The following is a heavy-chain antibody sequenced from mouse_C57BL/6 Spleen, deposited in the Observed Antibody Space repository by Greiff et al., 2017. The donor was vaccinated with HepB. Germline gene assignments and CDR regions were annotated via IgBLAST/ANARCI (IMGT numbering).Heavy chain of an antibody. CDR3: ARMSFYYTSFAY. J-gene: IGHJ3*01. V-gene: IGHV5-17*01. Sequence: VQLKESGGGLVKPGGSLKLSCAASGFTFSDYGMHWVRQAPEKGLEWVAYISSGSSTIYYADTVKGRFTISRDNAKNTLVLQMTSLRSEDTAMYYCARMSFYYTSFAYWGQGTLVTVSA. CDR2: ISSGSSTI. D-gene: IGHD2-1*01. CDR1: GFTFSDYG.